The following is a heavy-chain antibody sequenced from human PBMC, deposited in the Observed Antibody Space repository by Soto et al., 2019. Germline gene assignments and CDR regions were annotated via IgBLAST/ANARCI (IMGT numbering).Heavy chain of an antibody. D-gene: IGHD5-12*01. Sequence: QVQLVESGGGVVQPGGSLRLSCAASGFTFSSYGMHWVHQAPGKGLEWVAVTWRDGSNGYYPDSLKGRFTISRDNSKNTLYLQMNSLRAEDTAVYYCAKSRDGYNHGYFWGQGTLVTVSS. CDR3: AKSRDGYNHGYF. CDR1: GFTFSSYG. J-gene: IGHJ4*02. V-gene: IGHV3-33*06. CDR2: TWRDGSNG.